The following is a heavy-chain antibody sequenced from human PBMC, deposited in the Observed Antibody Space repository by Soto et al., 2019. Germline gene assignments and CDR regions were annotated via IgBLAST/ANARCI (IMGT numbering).Heavy chain of an antibody. V-gene: IGHV3-23*01. D-gene: IGHD2-8*01. Sequence: PGGSLRLSCAASGFTFSSYALSWVRQGPGKGLEWVSGISGSGDSKHYSDSLKGRFTISRDNSKNSLYLQMNSLRAEDTAVYYCARDGFVPYYYYYGMDVWGQGTTVTVSS. CDR2: ISGSGDSK. J-gene: IGHJ6*02. CDR1: GFTFSSYA. CDR3: ARDGFVPYYYYYGMDV.